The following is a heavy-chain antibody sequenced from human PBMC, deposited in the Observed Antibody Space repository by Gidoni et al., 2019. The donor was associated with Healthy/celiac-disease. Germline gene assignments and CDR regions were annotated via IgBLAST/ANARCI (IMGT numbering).Heavy chain of an antibody. V-gene: IGHV4-39*01. CDR2: IYYSGST. D-gene: IGHD5-12*01. CDR1: GGSISSSSYY. Sequence: QLQLQESGPGLVKPSETLSLTCTVSGGSISSSSYYWGWIRQPPGKGLEWIGSIYYSGSTYYNPSLKSRVTISVDTSKNQFSLKLSSVTAADTAVYYCAREMATIPRPPADYWGQGTLVTVSS. J-gene: IGHJ4*02. CDR3: AREMATIPRPPADY.